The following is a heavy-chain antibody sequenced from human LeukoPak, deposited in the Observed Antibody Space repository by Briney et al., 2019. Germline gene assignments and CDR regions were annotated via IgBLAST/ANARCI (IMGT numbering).Heavy chain of an antibody. V-gene: IGHV4-59*01. CDR3: ARHLPRSGYSDY. Sequence: SETLSLTCTVSGGSICSYYWSWIREPPGKGVEWIGYIYYGGSTNYNPSLKSRVTISVDTSKNQFSLKLSSVTAADTAVYYCARHLPRSGYSDYWGQGTLVTVSS. CDR2: IYYGGST. D-gene: IGHD3-22*01. J-gene: IGHJ4*02. CDR1: GGSICSYY.